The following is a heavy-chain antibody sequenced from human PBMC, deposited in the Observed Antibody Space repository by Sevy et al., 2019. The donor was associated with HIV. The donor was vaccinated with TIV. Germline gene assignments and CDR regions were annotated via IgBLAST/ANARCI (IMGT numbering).Heavy chain of an antibody. CDR3: ARDRGLTRNYDIVNGVDYYYYYGMDV. V-gene: IGHV1-69*13. CDR1: GGTFSSYA. Sequence: ASVKVSCKASGGTFSSYAISWVRQAPGQGLEWMGGIIPIFGTANYAQKFQGRVTITADESRSTADMELSSLRSEDTAVYYCARDRGLTRNYDIVNGVDYYYYYGMDVWGQGTTVTVSS. CDR2: IIPIFGTA. D-gene: IGHD3-9*01. J-gene: IGHJ6*02.